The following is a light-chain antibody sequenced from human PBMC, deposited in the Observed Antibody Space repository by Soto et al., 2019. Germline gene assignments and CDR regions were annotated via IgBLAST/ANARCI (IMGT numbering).Light chain of an antibody. CDR2: GVS. CDR1: QSVANS. Sequence: EVVMTQSPATLSVSPGERGILSCLASQSVANSLAWYQQKPGQAPRLLIYGVSSRATGVPARFSGSGFGTRFTLTINSLQSDDFAVYYCQQYASGPQTFGQGTKVDIK. V-gene: IGKV3-15*01. CDR3: QQYASGPQT. J-gene: IGKJ1*01.